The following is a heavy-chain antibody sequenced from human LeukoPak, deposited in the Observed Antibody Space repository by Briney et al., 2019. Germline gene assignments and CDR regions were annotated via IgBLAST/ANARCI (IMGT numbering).Heavy chain of an antibody. Sequence: ASVKVSCKVSGYTLTELSMHWVRQAPGKGLEWMGGFDPEDGETIYAQKFQGRVTMTEDTSTDTAYMELSSLRSEDTAVYYCARGRPYCSSTSCYRRANWFDPWGQGTLVTVSS. CDR2: FDPEDGET. V-gene: IGHV1-24*01. CDR3: ARGRPYCSSTSCYRRANWFDP. CDR1: GYTLTELS. J-gene: IGHJ5*02. D-gene: IGHD2-2*02.